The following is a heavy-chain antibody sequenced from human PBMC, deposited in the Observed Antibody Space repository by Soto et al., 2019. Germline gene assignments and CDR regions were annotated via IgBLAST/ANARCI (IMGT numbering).Heavy chain of an antibody. CDR3: AREGIAAPYYFDY. V-gene: IGHV4-59*01. D-gene: IGHD6-6*01. J-gene: IGHJ4*02. Sequence: PSETLSLTCTVSGGSISSYYWSWIRQPPVKGLEWIGYIYYSGSTNYNPSLKSRVTISVDTSKNQFSLKLSSVTAADTAVYYCAREGIAAPYYFDYWGQGTLVTVSS. CDR2: IYYSGST. CDR1: GGSISSYY.